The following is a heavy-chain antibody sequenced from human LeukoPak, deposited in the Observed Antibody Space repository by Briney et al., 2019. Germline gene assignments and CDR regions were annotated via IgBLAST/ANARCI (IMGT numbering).Heavy chain of an antibody. D-gene: IGHD5-12*01. J-gene: IGHJ4*02. CDR1: GGTFSSYA. CDR2: IIPIFGTA. CDR3: ARGRSGYDSVDY. V-gene: IGHV1-69*06. Sequence: SVKVSCKASGGTFSSYAISWVRQAPGQGLEWMGGIIPIFGTANYAQKFQGRVTITADKSTSTAHMELSSLRSEDTAVYYCARGRSGYDSVDYWGQGTLVTVSS.